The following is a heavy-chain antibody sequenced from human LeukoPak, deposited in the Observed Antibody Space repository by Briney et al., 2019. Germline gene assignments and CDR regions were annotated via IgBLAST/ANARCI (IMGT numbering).Heavy chain of an antibody. CDR3: AKDRRAGSYDY. CDR1: GFTFSRNG. Sequence: GGTLRLSCAASGFTFSRNGMTWVRQAPGKGLEWVSAISGSGGSAYYADSVKGRFTISRDNSKNTLYLQMNSLRAEDTAVYYCAKDRRAGSYDYWGQGTLVTVSS. V-gene: IGHV3-23*01. D-gene: IGHD3-10*01. J-gene: IGHJ4*02. CDR2: ISGSGGSA.